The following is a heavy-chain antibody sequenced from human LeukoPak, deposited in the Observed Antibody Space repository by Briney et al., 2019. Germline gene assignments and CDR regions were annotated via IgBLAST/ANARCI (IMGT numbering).Heavy chain of an antibody. CDR3: ARGLVLLWFGELGGIDYYYYYYMDV. D-gene: IGHD3-10*01. J-gene: IGHJ6*03. V-gene: IGHV4-61*02. Sequence: SGTLSLTCTVSGGSISSGSYYWSWIRQPAGKGLEWIGRIYTSGSTYYNPSLKSRVTISVDTSKNQFSLKLSSVTAADTAVYYCARGLVLLWFGELGGIDYYYYYYMDVWGKGTTVTVSS. CDR2: IYTSGST. CDR1: GGSISSGSYY.